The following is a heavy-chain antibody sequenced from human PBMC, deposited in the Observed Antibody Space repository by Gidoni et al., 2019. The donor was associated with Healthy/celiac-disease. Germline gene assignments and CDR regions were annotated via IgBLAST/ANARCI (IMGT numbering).Heavy chain of an antibody. V-gene: IGHV3-15*01. CDR1: GFTFSNAW. CDR3: TTMVRGVIIWDYYYYYMDV. D-gene: IGHD3-10*01. CDR2: IKSKTDGGTT. J-gene: IGHJ6*03. Sequence: EVQLVESGGGLVKPGGSLRLSCAASGFTFSNAWMSWVRQAPGKGLEWVGRIKSKTDGGTTDYAAPVKGRFTISRDDSKNTLYLQMNSLKTEDTAVYYCTTMVRGVIIWDYYYYYMDVWGKGTTVTVSS.